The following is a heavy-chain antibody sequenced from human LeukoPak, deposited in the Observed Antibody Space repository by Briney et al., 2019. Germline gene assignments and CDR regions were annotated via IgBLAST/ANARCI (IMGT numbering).Heavy chain of an antibody. CDR2: IYYSGST. Sequence: PSETLSLTCTVSGGSISSGGYYWSWIRQHPGKGLEWIGYIYYSGSTYYNPSLKSRVTISVDTPKNQFSLKLSSVTAADTAVYYCARARVDSGYGAIDYWGQGTLVTVS. V-gene: IGHV4-31*03. CDR3: ARARVDSGYGAIDY. D-gene: IGHD5-12*01. CDR1: GGSISSGGYY. J-gene: IGHJ4*02.